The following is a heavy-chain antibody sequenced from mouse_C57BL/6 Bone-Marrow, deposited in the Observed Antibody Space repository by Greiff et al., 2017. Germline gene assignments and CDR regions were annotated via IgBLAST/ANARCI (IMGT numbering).Heavy chain of an antibody. Sequence: EVQLMESGGGLVQSGRSLRLSCAASGFTFSDFSMEWVRQAPGKRLEWIAASRNKANDYTSEYSASVKGRFIISRDNAQSILYLQMNALRAEDTAMYYCARDYAFDVWGTGTTVTVSS. CDR3: ARDYAFDV. J-gene: IGHJ1*03. V-gene: IGHV7-1*01. CDR1: GFTFSDFS. D-gene: IGHD1-1*01. CDR2: SRNKANDYTS.